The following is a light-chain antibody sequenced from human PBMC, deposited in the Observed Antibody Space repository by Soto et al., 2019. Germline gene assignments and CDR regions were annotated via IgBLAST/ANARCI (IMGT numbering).Light chain of an antibody. V-gene: IGKV3-15*01. J-gene: IGKJ3*01. CDR1: QSIRSL. CDR3: QQYNSWPRGT. Sequence: EVVMTQSPATLSVSPGERATLSCRAAQSIRSLLAWYQHKPGQAPRLLIYGASTRATAIPARFTGSGSGTEFTLTISSLQSEDFAVYYCQQYNSWPRGTFGPGTKVEIK. CDR2: GAS.